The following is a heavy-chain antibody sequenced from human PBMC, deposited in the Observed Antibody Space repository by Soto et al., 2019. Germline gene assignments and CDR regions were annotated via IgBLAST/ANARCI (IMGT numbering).Heavy chain of an antibody. Sequence: PEGSLRLSCAASGFTFSSYWMHWVRQAPGKGLVWVSRINSDGSSTSYADSVKGRFTISRDNAKNTLYLQMNSLRAEDTAVYYCARVDQYYSDRSGYHSDFEYSGEGTLDIISS. CDR1: GFTFSSYW. D-gene: IGHD3-22*01. V-gene: IGHV3-74*01. J-gene: IGHJ4*02. CDR2: INSDGSST. CDR3: ARVDQYYSDRSGYHSDFEY.